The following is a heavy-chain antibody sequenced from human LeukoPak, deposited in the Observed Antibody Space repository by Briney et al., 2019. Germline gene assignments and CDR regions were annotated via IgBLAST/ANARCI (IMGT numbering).Heavy chain of an antibody. D-gene: IGHD2-15*01. CDR1: GGSISSRSYY. J-gene: IGHJ4*02. CDR2: IYYSGST. V-gene: IGHV4-39*01. CDR3: ARLPLEYCSGGSCYSGYYDY. Sequence: SETLSLTCTVSGGSISSRSYYWGWIRQPPGKGLEWIGSIYYSGSTYYNPSLKSRVTISVDTSKNQSSLKLSSVPAAEMAMYYCARLPLEYCSGGSCYSGYYDYWGQGTLVTVSS.